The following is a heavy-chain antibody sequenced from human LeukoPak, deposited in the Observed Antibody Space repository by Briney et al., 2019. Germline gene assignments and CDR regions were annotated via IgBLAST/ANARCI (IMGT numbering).Heavy chain of an antibody. V-gene: IGHV1-2*02. CDR2: IKPNSGGT. D-gene: IGHD2-2*02. CDR1: GYTFTSYY. CDR3: ARLAVVVPAAIEDYYYMDV. Sequence: ASVKVSCKAFGYTFTSYYVHWVRQAPGQGLEWLGWIKPNSGGTNYAQKFQGRVTMTRDTSISTAYVELSRLRSDDTAVYYCARLAVVVPAAIEDYYYMDVWGKGTTVTVS. J-gene: IGHJ6*03.